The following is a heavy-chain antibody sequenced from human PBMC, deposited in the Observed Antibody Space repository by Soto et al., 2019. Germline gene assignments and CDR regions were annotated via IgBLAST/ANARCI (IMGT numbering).Heavy chain of an antibody. V-gene: IGHV1-69*13. D-gene: IGHD2-2*01. CDR3: ARPYYCSSTGCYPYYYGMDV. J-gene: IGHJ6*02. Sequence: GASVKVSRKASGGTFSSYAISWVRQAPGQGLEWMGGIIPIFGTANYAQKFQGRVTITADESTSTAYMELSRLRSEDTAVYYCARPYYCSSTGCYPYYYGMDVWGQGTTVTVSS. CDR1: GGTFSSYA. CDR2: IIPIFGTA.